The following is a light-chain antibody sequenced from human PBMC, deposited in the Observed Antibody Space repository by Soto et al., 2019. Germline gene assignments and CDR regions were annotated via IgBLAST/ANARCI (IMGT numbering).Light chain of an antibody. CDR2: EVS. V-gene: IGLV2-14*01. CDR3: SSYTSSSTLAV. Sequence: QSALAQPASVSGSPGQSITISCTGTSSDVGGYNYVSWYQQHPGKAPKLMLYEVSNRPSGVSNRFSGSKSGNTASLTISGLQAEDEADYYCSSYTSSSTLAVFGGGTQLTVL. J-gene: IGLJ3*02. CDR1: SSDVGGYNY.